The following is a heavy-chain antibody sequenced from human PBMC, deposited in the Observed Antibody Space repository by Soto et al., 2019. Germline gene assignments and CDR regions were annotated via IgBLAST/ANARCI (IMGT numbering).Heavy chain of an antibody. CDR2: MNPNSGNT. V-gene: IGHV1-8*01. CDR1: GYTFTSYD. D-gene: IGHD3-3*01. CDR3: ARGTTYYDFGSAPGYNWFDP. J-gene: IGHJ5*02. Sequence: QVQLVQSGAEVKKPGASVKVSCKASGYTFTSYDINWVRQATGQGLEWMGWMNPNSGNTGYAQKFQGRVTMTRNTAISTAYKERSRLRSEDTTVYYCARGTTYYDFGSAPGYNWFDPWGQGTLVTVSS.